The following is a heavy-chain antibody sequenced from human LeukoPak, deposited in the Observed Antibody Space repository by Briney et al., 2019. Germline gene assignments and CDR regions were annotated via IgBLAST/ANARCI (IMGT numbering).Heavy chain of an antibody. CDR1: GFTFSSYG. CDR3: ARDHDGGYDFWSGYYISSAVSSFVY. CDR2: ISYDGSNK. D-gene: IGHD3-3*01. J-gene: IGHJ4*02. V-gene: IGHV3-30*03. Sequence: PGGSLRLSCAASGFTFSSYGMHWVRQAPGKGLEWVAVISYDGSNKYYADSVKGRFTISRDNSKNTLYLQMNSLRAEDTAVYYCARDHDGGYDFWSGYYISSAVSSFVYWGQGTLVTVSS.